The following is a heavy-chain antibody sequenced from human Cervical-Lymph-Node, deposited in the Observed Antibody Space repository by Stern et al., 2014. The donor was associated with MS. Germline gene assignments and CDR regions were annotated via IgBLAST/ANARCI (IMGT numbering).Heavy chain of an antibody. CDR2: IYTGGST. Sequence: VQLVESGGDLIQPGGSLRLSCATAGFNVSDNYMTWVRQAPGKGLEWVSVIYTGGSTYYADSVKGRFSVSRDNSKNTLYLQMNSLRAEDTAMYFCARVVREGTFDIWGQGTLVTVSS. V-gene: IGHV3-53*01. D-gene: IGHD2/OR15-2a*01. CDR1: GFNVSDNY. CDR3: ARVVREGTFDI. J-gene: IGHJ3*02.